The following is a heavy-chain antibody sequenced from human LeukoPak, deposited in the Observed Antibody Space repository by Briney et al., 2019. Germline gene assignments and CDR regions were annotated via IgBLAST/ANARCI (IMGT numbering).Heavy chain of an antibody. V-gene: IGHV3-11*01. CDR3: ARDKGYCSGGSCYLQYYYYGMDV. J-gene: IGHJ6*02. D-gene: IGHD2-15*01. Sequence: GGSLRLSCAASGFTFSDYYMSWIRHAPGKGLEWVSYISSSGSTIYYADSVKGRFTISRDNAKNSLYLQMNSLRAEDTAVYYCARDKGYCSGGSCYLQYYYYGMDVWGQGTTVTVSS. CDR2: ISSSGSTI. CDR1: GFTFSDYY.